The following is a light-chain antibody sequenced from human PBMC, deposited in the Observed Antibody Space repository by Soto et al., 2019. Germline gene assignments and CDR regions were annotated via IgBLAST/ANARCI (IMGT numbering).Light chain of an antibody. CDR1: NSDDGIYDF. J-gene: IGLJ1*01. V-gene: IGLV2-14*01. Sequence: QSVLTQPASVSGTPGQSITICCTGSNSDDGIYDFVSWYQHHPGRAPKLIVSEVSHRPSAVSNRFSGSKSGNTASLTISGLQSEDEAEYYCISYTSDDVRSVFGTGTNATVL. CDR2: EVS. CDR3: ISYTSDDVRSV.